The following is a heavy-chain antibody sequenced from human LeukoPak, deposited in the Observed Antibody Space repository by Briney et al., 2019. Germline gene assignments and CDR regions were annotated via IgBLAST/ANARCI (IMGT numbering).Heavy chain of an antibody. D-gene: IGHD6-13*01. J-gene: IGHJ4*02. CDR3: ARVGIAAAGSEFDY. V-gene: IGHV4-34*01. CDR2: INHSGST. CDR1: GGSFSGYY. Sequence: PSETLSLTCAVYGGSFSGYYWSWIRQPPGKGLEWIGEINHSGSTNYNPSLKSRVTISVDTSKNQFSLKLSSVTAADTAVYYCARVGIAAAGSEFDYWGQGTLVTVSS.